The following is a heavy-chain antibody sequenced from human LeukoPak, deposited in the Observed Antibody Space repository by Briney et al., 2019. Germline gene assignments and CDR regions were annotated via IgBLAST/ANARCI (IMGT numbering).Heavy chain of an antibody. CDR2: ISWNSGSI. D-gene: IGHD6-6*01. V-gene: IGHV3-9*01. CDR3: AKDHSWEYSSSSVGFDY. J-gene: IGHJ4*02. Sequence: GGSLRLSCAASGFTFDDYAMHWVRHAPGKGLEWVSGISWNSGSIGYADSVKGRFTISRDNAKNSLYLQMNSLRAEDTALYYCAKDHSWEYSSSSVGFDYWGQGTLVTVSS. CDR1: GFTFDDYA.